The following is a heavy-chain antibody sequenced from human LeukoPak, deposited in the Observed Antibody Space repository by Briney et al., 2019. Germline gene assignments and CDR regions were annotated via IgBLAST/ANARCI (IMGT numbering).Heavy chain of an antibody. CDR3: ARKGYSYGKGAFDI. V-gene: IGHV4-34*01. J-gene: IGHJ3*02. Sequence: SETLSLTCAVYGGSFSGYYWSWIRQPPGKGLEWIGEINHSGSTNYNPSLKSRVTISVDTSRNQFSLKLSSVTAADTAVYYCARKGYSYGKGAFDIWGQGTMVTVSS. CDR2: INHSGST. CDR1: GGSFSGYY. D-gene: IGHD5-18*01.